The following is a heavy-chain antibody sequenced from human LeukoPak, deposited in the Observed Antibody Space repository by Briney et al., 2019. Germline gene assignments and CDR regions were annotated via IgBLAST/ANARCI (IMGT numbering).Heavy chain of an antibody. V-gene: IGHV3-11*04. D-gene: IGHD1-7*01. CDR1: GFTFSDYY. CDR3: ARAKTTHAYYMDV. Sequence: PGGSLRLSCAASGFTFSDYYMSWIRQAPGKGLEWLSDISGTSTTTYHADSVKGRFTISRDNAKNSLYLQMSSLRAEDTAVYYCARAKTTHAYYMDVWGKGTTVTVSS. J-gene: IGHJ6*03. CDR2: ISGTSTTT.